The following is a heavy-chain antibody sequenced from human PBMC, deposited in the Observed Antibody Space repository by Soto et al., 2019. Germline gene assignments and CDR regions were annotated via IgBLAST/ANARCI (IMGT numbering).Heavy chain of an antibody. CDR2: ISYDGSNT. V-gene: IGHV3-30*03. CDR3: VGGQYYFDY. J-gene: IGHJ4*02. D-gene: IGHD3-10*01. CDR1: GFPFTTYG. Sequence: QVQLVESGGGVVQPGRSLRLSCAASGFPFTTYGMHWVREGPGKGLEWVAVISYDGSNTYYADSVKGRFTISKDNSKNTLYLQMNSLRTEDTALYYCVGGQYYFDYRGQGTLVTGSS.